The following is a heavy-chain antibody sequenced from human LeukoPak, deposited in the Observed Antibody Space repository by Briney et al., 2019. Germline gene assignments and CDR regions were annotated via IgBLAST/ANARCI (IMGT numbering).Heavy chain of an antibody. D-gene: IGHD3-10*01. J-gene: IGHJ4*02. CDR2: IYNSGTIYYSGST. CDR1: GGSMSSNY. V-gene: IGHV4-59*08. Sequence: SETLSLTCTVSGGSMSSNYWSWIRQPPGKGLEWIGYIYNSGTIYYSGSTNYNPSLLSRVTISVDTSKNQFSLKLRSVTAADTAVYYCARTLWPSYYFDYWGQGTLVTVSS. CDR3: ARTLWPSYYFDY.